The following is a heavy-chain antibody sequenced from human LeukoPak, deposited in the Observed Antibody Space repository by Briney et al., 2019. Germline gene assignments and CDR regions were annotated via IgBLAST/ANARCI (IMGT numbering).Heavy chain of an antibody. CDR1: GGSISSYY. V-gene: IGHV4-59*01. J-gene: IGHJ5*02. CDR3: ARDQGRYRGSSGPTGSFAFDP. D-gene: IGHD1-26*01. Sequence: SETLSLTCTVSGGSISSYYWSWIRQPPGEGLEWIGYIYYSGSTNYNPSLKSRVTISVDTSKNQFSLKLSSVTAADTAVYYCARDQGRYRGSSGPTGSFAFDPWGQGTLVTVSS. CDR2: IYYSGST.